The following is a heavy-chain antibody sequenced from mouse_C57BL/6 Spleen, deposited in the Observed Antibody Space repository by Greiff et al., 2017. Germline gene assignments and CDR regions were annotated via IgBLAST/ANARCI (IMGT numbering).Heavy chain of an antibody. CDR1: GYSFTDYN. CDR2: INPNYGTT. D-gene: IGHD2-4*01. CDR3: ARRGYYDYESYAMDY. J-gene: IGHJ4*01. Sequence: EVKLMESGPELVKPGASVKISCKASGYSFTDYNMNWVKQSNGKSLEWIGVINPNYGTTSYNQKFKGKATLTVDQSSSTAYMQLNSLTSEDSAVYYCARRGYYDYESYAMDYWGQGTSVTVSS. V-gene: IGHV1-39*01.